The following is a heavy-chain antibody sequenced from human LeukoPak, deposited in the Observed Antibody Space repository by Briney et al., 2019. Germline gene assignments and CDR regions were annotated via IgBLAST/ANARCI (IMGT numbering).Heavy chain of an antibody. J-gene: IGHJ4*02. D-gene: IGHD1-26*01. CDR3: ARLPAIVGAWSPIDY. Sequence: ASVKVSCKASGYTFTGYYMHWVRQAPGQGLEWMGWINPESGGTTYAQKFQGRVTMTRDTSISTAYMELTSLRSDDTAVYYCARLPAIVGAWSPIDYWGQGTRVTVSS. CDR2: INPESGGT. CDR1: GYTFTGYY. V-gene: IGHV1-2*02.